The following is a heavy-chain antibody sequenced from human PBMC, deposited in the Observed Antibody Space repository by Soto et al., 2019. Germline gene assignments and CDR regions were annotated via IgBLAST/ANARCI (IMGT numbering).Heavy chain of an antibody. J-gene: IGHJ6*02. CDR1: GGPFSSYA. Sequence: QVQLVQSGAEVKKPGSSVKVSCKASGGPFSSYAISWVRQAPGQGREWMGGIIPIFGTANYAQKFQGRVTITADESTSTAYMELSSLRSEDTAVYYCARKRAPYYYYGMDVWGQGTTVTVSS. CDR3: ARKRAPYYYYGMDV. V-gene: IGHV1-69*01. CDR2: IIPIFGTA.